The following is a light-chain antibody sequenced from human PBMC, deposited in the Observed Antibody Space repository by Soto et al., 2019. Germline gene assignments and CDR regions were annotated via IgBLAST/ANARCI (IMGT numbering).Light chain of an antibody. Sequence: QAVVTQPPSVSGAPGQRVTISCTGSSSNIGAGYEVYWYQQLPETAPKLLIYGSSRPSGVPDRFSGSKSGTSASLAITGLQAEDEAEYYCQSYDTSLTGLVFGGGTKLTVL. V-gene: IGLV1-40*01. CDR2: GS. CDR3: QSYDTSLTGLV. CDR1: SSNIGAGYE. J-gene: IGLJ2*01.